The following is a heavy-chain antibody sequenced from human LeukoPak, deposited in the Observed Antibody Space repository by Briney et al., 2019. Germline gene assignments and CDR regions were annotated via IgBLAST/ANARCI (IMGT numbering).Heavy chain of an antibody. CDR3: AKLLYYYDSSQPY. D-gene: IGHD3-22*01. Sequence: GGSLRLSCAASGFPFSSYAVSWVRQAPGKGLEGVAVISYDGSNKYYADSVKGRFTIPRDNSKNTLYLQMNSLRAEDTAVYYCAKLLYYYDSSQPYWGQGTLVTVSS. V-gene: IGHV3-30*18. J-gene: IGHJ4*02. CDR1: GFPFSSYA. CDR2: ISYDGSNK.